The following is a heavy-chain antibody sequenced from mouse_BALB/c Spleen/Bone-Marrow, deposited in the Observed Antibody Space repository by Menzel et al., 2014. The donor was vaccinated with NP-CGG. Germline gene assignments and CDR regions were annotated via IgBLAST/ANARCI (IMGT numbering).Heavy chain of an antibody. D-gene: IGHD2-10*02. Sequence: EVQLVESGPELVKPGASVKISCKASGYTFTDYNMHWVKQSHGKSLEWIGYIYPYNGGTGYNQKFKSKATLAVDNSSSTAYMGLRSLTSEDSAVYYCTRREYGNYGYAMDYWGQGTSFTVSS. J-gene: IGHJ4*01. CDR2: IYPYNGGT. CDR1: GYTFTDYN. V-gene: IGHV1S29*02. CDR3: TRREYGNYGYAMDY.